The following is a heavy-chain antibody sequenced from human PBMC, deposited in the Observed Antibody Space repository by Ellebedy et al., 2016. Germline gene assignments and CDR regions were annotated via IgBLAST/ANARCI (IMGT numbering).Heavy chain of an antibody. V-gene: IGHV3-48*02. J-gene: IGHJ5*02. Sequence: GGSLRLSCAASGFTFSRYSMNWVRQAPGKGLGWISYINSIGTVYYADSVKGRFTISRDNGENLVFLQMNSLRDDDTAVYYCARDRFPGIAVAGTWFDPWGRGVLVTVSS. CDR3: ARDRFPGIAVAGTWFDP. CDR1: GFTFSRYS. CDR2: INSIGTV. D-gene: IGHD6-19*01.